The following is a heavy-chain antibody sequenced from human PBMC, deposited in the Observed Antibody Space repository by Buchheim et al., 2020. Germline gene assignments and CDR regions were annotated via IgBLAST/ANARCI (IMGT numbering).Heavy chain of an antibody. CDR2: IYHSGST. CDR1: GGSISSGGYS. J-gene: IGHJ3*02. D-gene: IGHD2-8*01. Sequence: QLQLQESGSGLVKPSQTLSLTCAVSGGSISSGGYSWSWIRQPPGKGLEWIGYIYHSGSTYYNPSLKRRATIPVDRSKNQFSLKLSSVAAADTAVYYWARAQLYPAPVGAFDIWGQGT. V-gene: IGHV4-30-2*01. CDR3: ARAQLYPAPVGAFDI.